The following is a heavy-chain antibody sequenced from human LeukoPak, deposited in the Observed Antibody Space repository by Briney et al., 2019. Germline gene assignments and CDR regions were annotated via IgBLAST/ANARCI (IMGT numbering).Heavy chain of an antibody. Sequence: GRSLRLSCAASGFTFSSYAMHWVRQAPGKGLEWVAVISYDGSNKYYADSVKGRFTISRDNSKNTLYLQMNSLRAEDTAVYYCARAYDSSGYYYYYYGMDVWGQGTTDTVSS. CDR1: GFTFSSYA. CDR3: ARAYDSSGYYYYYYGMDV. J-gene: IGHJ6*02. V-gene: IGHV3-30-3*01. D-gene: IGHD3-22*01. CDR2: ISYDGSNK.